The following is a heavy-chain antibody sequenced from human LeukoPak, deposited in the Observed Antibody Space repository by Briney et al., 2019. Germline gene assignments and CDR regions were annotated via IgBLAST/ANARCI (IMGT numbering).Heavy chain of an antibody. D-gene: IGHD3-22*01. V-gene: IGHV1-18*04. J-gene: IGHJ4*02. CDR1: GYTFTKYH. Sequence: ASVKVSCKASGYTFTKYHLHWVRQAPGQGLEWMGWISAYNGNTNYAQKLQGRVTMTTDTSTSTAYMELRSLRSDDTAVYYCARAGPGDSSGYYGYWGQGTLVTVSS. CDR3: ARAGPGDSSGYYGY. CDR2: ISAYNGNT.